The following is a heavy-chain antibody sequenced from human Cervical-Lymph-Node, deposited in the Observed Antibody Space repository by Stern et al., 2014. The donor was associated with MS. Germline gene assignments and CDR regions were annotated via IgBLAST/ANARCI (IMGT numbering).Heavy chain of an antibody. CDR1: GGSIRAGTYY. V-gene: IGHV4-61*02. Sequence: QLQLQESGPGLVRPSQTLSLTCTVSGGSIRAGTYYWSWIRQTAGKGLEWIGRMYSSGSIDNTPSLKSRLTISPDRSKNQLSLNLVLATAADTAVFYCARGRTNLAGDIYYYGMDVWGQGTTVTVSS. J-gene: IGHJ6*02. D-gene: IGHD1-1*01. CDR2: MYSSGSI. CDR3: ARGRTNLAGDIYYYGMDV.